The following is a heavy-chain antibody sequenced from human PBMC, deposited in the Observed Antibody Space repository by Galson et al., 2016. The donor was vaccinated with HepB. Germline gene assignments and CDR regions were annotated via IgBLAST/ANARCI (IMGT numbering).Heavy chain of an antibody. CDR1: GGSVSSGSSC. J-gene: IGHJ3*02. Sequence: SETLSLTCTVSGGSVSSGSSCWSWVRQPPGKGLEWIGYIYYSGSTNYNPSLKSRVTISAGTSKNQFSLKLSSVTAADTAVYYCAREIAGAGHDAFDIWGQGTMVTVSS. CDR2: IYYSGST. V-gene: IGHV4-61*01. D-gene: IGHD6-19*01. CDR3: AREIAGAGHDAFDI.